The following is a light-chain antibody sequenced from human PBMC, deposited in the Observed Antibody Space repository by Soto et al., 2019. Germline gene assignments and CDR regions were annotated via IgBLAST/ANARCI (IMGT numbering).Light chain of an antibody. J-gene: IGKJ1*01. Sequence: DIQMTQSPSSLSASVGDRVTITCRASQGISNYLAWYQQKPGKVPKLLIYAASTFQSGVPSRFSGSESGTDFTLTISSLQPEDVATYYCQKYNSAPRTFGQGTKVEIK. V-gene: IGKV1-27*01. CDR2: AAS. CDR1: QGISNY. CDR3: QKYNSAPRT.